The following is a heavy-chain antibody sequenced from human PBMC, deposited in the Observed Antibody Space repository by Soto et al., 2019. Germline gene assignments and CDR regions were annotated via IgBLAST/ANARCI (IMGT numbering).Heavy chain of an antibody. J-gene: IGHJ6*02. CDR2: ISSSGSTI. CDR3: ARTRGLAARLYYGMDV. V-gene: IGHV3-21*05. CDR1: GFTFSSYS. D-gene: IGHD6-6*01. Sequence: EVQLVESGGGLVKPGGSLRLSCAASGFTFSSYSMNWVRQAPGKGLEWVSYISSSGSTIYYADSVKGRFTISRDNAKNSLYLQMNSLRAEDTAVYYCARTRGLAARLYYGMDVWGQGTTVTVSS.